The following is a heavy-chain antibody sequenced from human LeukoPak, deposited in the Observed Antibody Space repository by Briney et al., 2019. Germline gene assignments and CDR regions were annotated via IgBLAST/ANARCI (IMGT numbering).Heavy chain of an antibody. D-gene: IGHD6-19*01. Sequence: GRSLRLSCAASGFTFSSYAMHWVRQAPGKGLEWVAVIWYDGSNKYYADSVKGRFTISRDNSKNTLYLQMNSLRAEDTAVYYCARERAVADSFDYWGQGTLVTVSS. CDR2: IWYDGSNK. CDR3: ARERAVADSFDY. J-gene: IGHJ4*02. V-gene: IGHV3-33*08. CDR1: GFTFSSYA.